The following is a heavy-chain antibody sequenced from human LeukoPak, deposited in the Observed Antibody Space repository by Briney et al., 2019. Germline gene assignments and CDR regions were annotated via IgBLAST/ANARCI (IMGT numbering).Heavy chain of an antibody. V-gene: IGHV3-30*03. CDR2: ISYDGTNT. Sequence: ERCPRRSCAASGLTLGSYGIRWVRPAPGKWLEWVAVISYDGTNTSYADSVKARFTMSRDTSKTSLYLQINSLRAEDTAEYYCARSTVTTHSRYFQKWGQGTLVTVSS. CDR1: GLTLGSYG. J-gene: IGHJ1*01. D-gene: IGHD4-17*01. CDR3: ARSTVTTHSRYFQK.